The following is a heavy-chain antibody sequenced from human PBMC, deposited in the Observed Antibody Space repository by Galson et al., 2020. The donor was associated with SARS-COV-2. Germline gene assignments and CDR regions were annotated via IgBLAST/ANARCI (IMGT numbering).Heavy chain of an antibody. CDR3: ARHFSRHVMNSIYIDS. CDR2: IYPADPHT. CDR1: GYSFAGYW. J-gene: IGHJ4*02. Sequence: GESLKISCKGSGYSFAGYWIGWVRQMPGKGLEWIGMIYPADPHTRYSPSFHGKVSISADRSTSTAFLQWNSLRASDTAMYYCARHFSRHVMNSIYIDSWGQGTLVTVSS. D-gene: IGHD2-21*01. V-gene: IGHV5-51*01.